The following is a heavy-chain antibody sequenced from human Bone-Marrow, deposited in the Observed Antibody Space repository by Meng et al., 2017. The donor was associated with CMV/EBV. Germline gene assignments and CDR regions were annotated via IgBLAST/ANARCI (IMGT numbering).Heavy chain of an antibody. J-gene: IGHJ4*02. CDR1: GGSFSGYY. D-gene: IGHD3-10*01. CDR2: INHSGST. CDR3: ARHSGSGSSNDPLIDY. Sequence: SETLSLTCAVYGGSFSGYYWSWIRQPPGKGLEWIGEINHSGSTNYNPSLKSRVTISVDTSKNQFSLKLSSVTAADTAVYYCARHSGSGSSNDPLIDYWGQGTLVTVSS. V-gene: IGHV4-34*01.